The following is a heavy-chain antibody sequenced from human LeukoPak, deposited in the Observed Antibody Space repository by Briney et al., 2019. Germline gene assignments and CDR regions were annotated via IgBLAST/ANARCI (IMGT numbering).Heavy chain of an antibody. J-gene: IGHJ5*02. V-gene: IGHV4-39*07. CDR1: GGSISSSSYY. D-gene: IGHD3-10*01. Sequence: SETLSLTCTVSGGSISSSSYYWGWIRQPPGKGLEWIGSIYYSGSTYYNPSLKSRVTISVDTSKNQFSLKLSSVTAADTAVYYCARVGGSGSYYKPGGAARLRWFDPWGQGTLVTVSS. CDR3: ARVGGSGSYYKPGGAARLRWFDP. CDR2: IYYSGST.